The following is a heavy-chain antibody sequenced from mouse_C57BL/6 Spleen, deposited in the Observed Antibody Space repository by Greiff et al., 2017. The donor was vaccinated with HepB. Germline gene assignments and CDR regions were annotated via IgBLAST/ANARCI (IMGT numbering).Heavy chain of an antibody. D-gene: IGHD1-1*01. CDR2: ISDGGSYT. CDR3: AREHGSSPAWFAY. CDR1: GFTFSSYA. Sequence: DVKLVESGGGLVKPGGSLKLSCAASGFTFSSYAMSWVRQTPEKRLEWVATISDGGSYTYYPDNVKGRFTISRDNAKNNLYLQMSHLKSEDTAMYYCAREHGSSPAWFAYWGQGTLVTVSA. J-gene: IGHJ3*01. V-gene: IGHV5-4*01.